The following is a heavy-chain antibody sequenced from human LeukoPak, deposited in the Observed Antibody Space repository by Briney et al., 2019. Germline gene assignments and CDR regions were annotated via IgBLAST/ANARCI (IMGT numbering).Heavy chain of an antibody. D-gene: IGHD6-13*01. CDR3: VRDAIASAGTGG. CDR1: GYAFTAYY. CDR2: INPNNGGT. J-gene: IGHJ4*02. Sequence: GASVKVSCKASGYAFTAYYMHWVRQAPGQGLEWMGWINPNNGGTDYSQKFQGRVTMTRDTSISTAYMELSSLRSDDRAIYYCVRDAIASAGTGGWGQGTLVTVSS. V-gene: IGHV1-2*02.